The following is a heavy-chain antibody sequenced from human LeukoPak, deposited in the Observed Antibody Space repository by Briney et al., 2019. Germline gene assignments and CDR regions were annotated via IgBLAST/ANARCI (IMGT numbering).Heavy chain of an antibody. Sequence: SETLSLTCSVSGASITTYYWGWIRQPPGKGLEWIGYMYHSGSTNYDPYLKSRVTISVDTSRNQFSLGLNSVSAADTAVYYCARATGATGTTAYYFEYWGQGTLVTVSS. CDR3: ARATGATGTTAYYFEY. V-gene: IGHV4-59*08. J-gene: IGHJ4*02. CDR2: MYHSGST. CDR1: GASITTYY. D-gene: IGHD1-1*01.